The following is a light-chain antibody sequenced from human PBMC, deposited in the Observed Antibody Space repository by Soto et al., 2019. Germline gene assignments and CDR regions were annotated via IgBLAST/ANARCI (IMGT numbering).Light chain of an antibody. CDR1: QGIGIY. CDR3: QKYNSAPLT. V-gene: IGKV1-27*01. J-gene: IGKJ4*01. CDR2: AAS. Sequence: DIQMTQSPSSLSASFGDRVTMTCRASQGIGIYLAWFQQRPGNTPKLLIYAASTLQSGVPSRFSGSGSGTDFTLTISSPQPEDVATYYCQKYNSAPLTFGGGTRVEIK.